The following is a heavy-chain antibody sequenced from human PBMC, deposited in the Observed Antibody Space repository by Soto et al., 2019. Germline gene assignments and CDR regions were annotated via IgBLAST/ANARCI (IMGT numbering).Heavy chain of an antibody. J-gene: IGHJ4*02. CDR3: ARAVIVGATTDYFDY. CDR1: GGTFSSYA. Sequence: ASVKVSCKASGGTFSSYAISWVRQAPGQGLEWMGGIIPIFGTANYAQKFQGRVTITADESTSTAYMELSSLRSEDTAVYYCARAVIVGATTDYFDYWGQGTLVTVSS. CDR2: IIPIFGTA. D-gene: IGHD1-26*01. V-gene: IGHV1-69*13.